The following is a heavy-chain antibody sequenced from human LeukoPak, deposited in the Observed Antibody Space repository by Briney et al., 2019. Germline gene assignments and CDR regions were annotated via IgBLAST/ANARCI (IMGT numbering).Heavy chain of an antibody. Sequence: ASVKVSCKTSGYSFTAHYIHWVRQAPGQALQWLAYIDCGAGDTNYAQPFQGRVTVTRDKSINTAYLKLSSLTFDDTAIYYCVRDPREPASDLDYWGRGTLVTVSS. V-gene: IGHV1-2*02. CDR3: VRDPREPASDLDY. CDR1: GYSFTAHY. J-gene: IGHJ4*01. D-gene: IGHD1-26*01. CDR2: IDCGAGDT.